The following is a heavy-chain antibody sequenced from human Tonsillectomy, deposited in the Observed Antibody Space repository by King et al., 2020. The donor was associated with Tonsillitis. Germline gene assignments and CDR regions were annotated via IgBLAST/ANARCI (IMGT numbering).Heavy chain of an antibody. Sequence: HVQLVQSGGEVKKPGASVKVSCKASGYTFTSYGISWVRQAPGQGLEWMGWISTVNGNTLYAQKFQGRVTLTTDTSTNTAYMELRSLRSDDTAVYYCARDRTTIFGVVSDYWGQGTLVTVSS. V-gene: IGHV1-18*01. CDR3: ARDRTTIFGVVSDY. CDR2: ISTVNGNT. J-gene: IGHJ4*02. CDR1: GYTFTSYG. D-gene: IGHD3-3*01.